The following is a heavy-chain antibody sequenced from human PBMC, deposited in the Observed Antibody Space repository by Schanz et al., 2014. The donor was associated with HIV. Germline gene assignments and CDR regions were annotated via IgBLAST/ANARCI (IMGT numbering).Heavy chain of an antibody. D-gene: IGHD6-6*01. V-gene: IGHV3-30*03. CDR1: GFTFSSYG. CDR2: ISYDGSNK. Sequence: QVQLVESGGGVVQPGRSLRLSCAGSGFTFSSYGMHWVRQAPGKGLEWVAVISYDGSNKYYADSVKGRFTISRDNSKNTLYLQMNSLRAEDTAVYYCASTEYPYTTSSDYYYGMDVWGQGTTVTVSS. CDR3: ASTEYPYTTSSDYYYGMDV. J-gene: IGHJ6*02.